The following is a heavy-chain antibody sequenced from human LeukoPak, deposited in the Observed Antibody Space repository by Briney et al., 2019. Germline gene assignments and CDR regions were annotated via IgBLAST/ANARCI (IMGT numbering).Heavy chain of an antibody. J-gene: IGHJ4*02. V-gene: IGHV3-21*01. CDR1: GFTFSTYS. Sequence: GGSLRLSCAASGFTFSTYSMNWVRQAPGKGLEWVSSISSSSSYIYYADSVKGRFTISRDNAKSSLYLQMNSLRAEDTAVYYCARAQTSDSYYYDSSGIAYWGQGTLVTVSS. CDR3: ARAQTSDSYYYDSSGIAY. D-gene: IGHD3-22*01. CDR2: ISSSSSYI.